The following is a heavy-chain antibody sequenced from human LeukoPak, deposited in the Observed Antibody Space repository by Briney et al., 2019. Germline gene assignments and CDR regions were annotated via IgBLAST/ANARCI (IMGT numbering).Heavy chain of an antibody. CDR1: GLTLSNYW. CDR2: IKQDGSEK. J-gene: IGHJ3*02. D-gene: IGHD6-19*01. Sequence: PGGSLRLSCAASGLTLSNYWMSWVRQAPGKGLEWVANIKQDGSEKYYVDSVKGRFAISRDNAKNSLYLQMNSLRAEDTAVYYCARYGNGAWLAHYSFDIWGQGTMVTVSS. CDR3: ARYGNGAWLAHYSFDI. V-gene: IGHV3-7*01.